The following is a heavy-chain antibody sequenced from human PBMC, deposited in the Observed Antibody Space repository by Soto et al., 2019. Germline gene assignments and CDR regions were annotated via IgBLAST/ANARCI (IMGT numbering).Heavy chain of an antibody. Sequence: ASVKVSCKASGYTFTSYAMHWVRQAPGQRLEWMGWINAGNGNTKYSQKFQERVTITRDMSTSTAYMELSSLRSEDTAVYYCAAEGAAALYYYYGMDVWGQGTTVTVSS. CDR2: INAGNGNT. J-gene: IGHJ6*02. CDR3: AAEGAAALYYYYGMDV. CDR1: GYTFTSYA. D-gene: IGHD6-13*01. V-gene: IGHV1-3*01.